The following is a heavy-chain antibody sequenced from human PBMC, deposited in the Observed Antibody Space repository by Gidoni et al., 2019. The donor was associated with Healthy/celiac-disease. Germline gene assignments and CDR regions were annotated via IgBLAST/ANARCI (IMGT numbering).Heavy chain of an antibody. J-gene: IGHJ4*02. Sequence: QVQLVESGGGVVQPGRSLRLSCAASGFTFSSYGMHWVRQAPGKGLEWLAVISYDGSNKYYADSVKGRFTISRDNSKNTLYLQMNSLRAEDTAVYYCAKDYGGNSPVYWGQGTLVTVSS. D-gene: IGHD4-17*01. CDR1: GFTFSSYG. CDR2: ISYDGSNK. CDR3: AKDYGGNSPVY. V-gene: IGHV3-30*18.